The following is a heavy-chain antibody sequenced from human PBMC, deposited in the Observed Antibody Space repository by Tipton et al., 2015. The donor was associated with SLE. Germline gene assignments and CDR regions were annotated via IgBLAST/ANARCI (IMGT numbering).Heavy chain of an antibody. Sequence: GSLRLSCAASGFTFSSYVMYWVRQAPGKGLEWASVIYSGGSTYYADSVKGRITISRDNSKNTLYLQMNSLRAEDTAVYYCAKGPYYYDSSGPFDYWGQGTLVTVSS. J-gene: IGHJ4*02. D-gene: IGHD3-22*01. CDR3: AKGPYYYDSSGPFDY. V-gene: IGHV3-23*03. CDR2: IYSGGST. CDR1: GFTFSSYV.